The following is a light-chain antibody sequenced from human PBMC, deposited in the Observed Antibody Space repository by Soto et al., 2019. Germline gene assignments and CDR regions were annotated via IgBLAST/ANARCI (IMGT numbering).Light chain of an antibody. CDR1: QSVSSS. J-gene: IGKJ5*01. Sequence: ETVLTQSPATLSVSPGDRATLSCRASQSVSSSLAWYQQKPGQAPRLLIYGSSTRAAGIPARFSGSESGTDFTLTISSLQSEDFAVYYCQQYSNWPPITFGQGTLPEI. CDR2: GSS. V-gene: IGKV3D-15*01. CDR3: QQYSNWPPIT.